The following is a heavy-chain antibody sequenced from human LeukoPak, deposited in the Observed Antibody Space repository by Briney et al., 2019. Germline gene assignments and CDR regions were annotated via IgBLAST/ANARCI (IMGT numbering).Heavy chain of an antibody. D-gene: IGHD3-10*01. CDR1: GFTFSSYI. Sequence: GGSLRLSCSASGFTFSSYIMHRVRQAPGKGLEYVSAISSNGGSTYYADSVKGRFTISRDNSKNTLYLQMSSLGPEDTAMYHCVKDDSYYYNSGNSNYWGQGTLVTVSS. CDR2: ISSNGGST. V-gene: IGHV3-64D*06. J-gene: IGHJ4*02. CDR3: VKDDSYYYNSGNSNY.